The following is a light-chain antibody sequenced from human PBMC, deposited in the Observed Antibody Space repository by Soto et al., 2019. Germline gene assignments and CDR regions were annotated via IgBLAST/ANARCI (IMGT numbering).Light chain of an antibody. CDR2: HDD. Sequence: QSVLTQPPSVSAAPRQRVTISCSGSSSNIGDNYINWYQQVPGKAPKLLIYHDDLLSAGVSDRFSGSKSGTSASLAISDLQSEDEADYYCAAWDYSLNGHVFGGGTKLTVL. CDR3: AAWDYSLNGHV. J-gene: IGLJ3*02. CDR1: SSNIGDNY. V-gene: IGLV1-36*01.